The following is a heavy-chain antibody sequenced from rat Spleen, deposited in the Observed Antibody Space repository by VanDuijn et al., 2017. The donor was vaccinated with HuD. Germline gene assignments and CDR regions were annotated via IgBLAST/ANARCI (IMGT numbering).Heavy chain of an antibody. Sequence: EVQLQESGPGLVKPSQSLSLTCSVTGYSITSNYRWNWIRKFPGNKLEWMGYIDNGGSTNYNPSLRSRISITRDTSKNQFFLRVNSVTSEDTATYYSDASYDGTYFYFNYWGQGVMVTVSS. CDR1: GYSITSNYR. V-gene: IGHV3-3*01. D-gene: IGHD1-12*02. CDR2: IDNGGST. J-gene: IGHJ2*01. CDR3: DASYDGTYFYFNY.